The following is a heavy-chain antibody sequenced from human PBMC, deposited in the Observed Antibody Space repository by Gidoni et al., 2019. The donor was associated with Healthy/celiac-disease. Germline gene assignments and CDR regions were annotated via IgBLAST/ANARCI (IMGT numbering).Heavy chain of an antibody. V-gene: IGHV3-23*01. Sequence: SCAASGFTFSSYAMSWVRQAPGKGLEWVSAISGSGGSTYYADSVKGRFTISRDNFKNTLYLQMNSLRAEDTAVYYCAKEWELLGYFDYWGQGTLVTVSS. J-gene: IGHJ4*02. CDR1: GFTFSSYA. CDR2: ISGSGGST. CDR3: AKEWELLGYFDY. D-gene: IGHD1-26*01.